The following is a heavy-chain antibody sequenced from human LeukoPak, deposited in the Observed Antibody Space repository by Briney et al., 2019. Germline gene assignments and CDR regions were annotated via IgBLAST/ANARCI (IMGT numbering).Heavy chain of an antibody. J-gene: IGHJ5*02. CDR1: GGSISTYY. CDR3: ATQGSDWYNWFDP. D-gene: IGHD6-19*01. Sequence: SETLSLTCTVSGGSISTYYWSWIRQPPGKGLEWIGYIYYSGSTNYNPSLKSRVTISVDSSKNQFSLNLNSVTAADAAVYYCATQGSDWYNWFDPWGQGTLVTVSS. V-gene: IGHV4-59*08. CDR2: IYYSGST.